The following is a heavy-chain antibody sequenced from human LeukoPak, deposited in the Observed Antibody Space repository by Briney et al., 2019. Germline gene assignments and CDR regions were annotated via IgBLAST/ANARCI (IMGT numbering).Heavy chain of an antibody. CDR2: ISYDGSNK. CDR3: AKLWTGTTSY. J-gene: IGHJ4*02. D-gene: IGHD1-1*01. CDR1: GFTFSSYG. Sequence: PGSSLRVSCAASGFTFSSYGMHWVRQAPGKGLEWVAVISYDGSNKYYADSVKGRFTVSRDNSKNTLYLQMNSLRAEDTAVYYCAKLWTGTTSYWGQGTLVTVSS. V-gene: IGHV3-30*18.